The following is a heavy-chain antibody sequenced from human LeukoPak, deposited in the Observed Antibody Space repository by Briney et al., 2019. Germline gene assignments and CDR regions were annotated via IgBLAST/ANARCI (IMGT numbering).Heavy chain of an antibody. CDR3: ARDLRHEKWELRDC. CDR1: GFAFTSYP. V-gene: IGHV3-30*04. J-gene: IGHJ4*02. D-gene: IGHD1-26*01. CDR2: ISYDGSNK. Sequence: GGSLRLSCVASGFAFTSYPMHWLRQAPGKGLEWLALISYDGSNKDYADSVKGRFTVSRDNSRITLYLQMISLRAEDTAVYYCARDLRHEKWELRDCWGQGTLVTVSS.